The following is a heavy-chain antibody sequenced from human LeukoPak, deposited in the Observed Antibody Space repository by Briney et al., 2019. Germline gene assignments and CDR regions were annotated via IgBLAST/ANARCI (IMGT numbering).Heavy chain of an antibody. CDR1: GDSISSSSYY. D-gene: IGHD3-22*01. V-gene: IGHV4-39*01. CDR2: IHHTGST. J-gene: IGHJ4*02. CDR3: ARYWGPYDNSGAYFDY. Sequence: SETLSLTCTVSGDSISSSSYYWVWLRQPPGKGLEWIATIHHTGSTYYNPSLKSRVTISVDTSKNQFSLKLSSVTAADTAMYYCARYWGPYDNSGAYFDYWGQGTLVTVSS.